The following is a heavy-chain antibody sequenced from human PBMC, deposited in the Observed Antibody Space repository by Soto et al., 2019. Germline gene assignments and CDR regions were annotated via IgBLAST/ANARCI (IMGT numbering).Heavy chain of an antibody. D-gene: IGHD5-18*01. V-gene: IGHV1-2*04. Sequence: GSVKVYFKASGYPFTGYYMHLVRQAPGQGLEWMGWINPNSGGTNYAQKFQGWVTMTRDTSISTAYMDLSRLRSDDTAVYYCATSRGYTYGNQGFDYWGQGTMVTVSS. CDR2: INPNSGGT. J-gene: IGHJ4*02. CDR1: GYPFTGYY. CDR3: ATSRGYTYGNQGFDY.